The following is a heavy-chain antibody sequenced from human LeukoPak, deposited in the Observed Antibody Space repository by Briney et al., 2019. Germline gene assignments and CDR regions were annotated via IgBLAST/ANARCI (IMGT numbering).Heavy chain of an antibody. D-gene: IGHD5-18*01. Sequence: PSETLSLTCAVSGDSIINNIYYWNWIRQPPGKGLEWIGYISYSGSTNYNPSLKSRVTMSVDTSKNQFSLKLTSVTAADTAVYYCARVGRGYSLPDWGQGTLVTVSS. V-gene: IGHV4-61*01. CDR2: ISYSGST. J-gene: IGHJ4*02. CDR1: GDSIINNIYY. CDR3: ARVGRGYSLPD.